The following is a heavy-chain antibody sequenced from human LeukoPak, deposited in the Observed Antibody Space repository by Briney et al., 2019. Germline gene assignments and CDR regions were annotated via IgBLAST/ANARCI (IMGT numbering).Heavy chain of an antibody. CDR1: GFTFSSYA. J-gene: IGHJ4*02. Sequence: PGGSLRLSCAASGFTFSSYATSWVRQAPGKGLEWVSAISGSGGSTYYADSVKGRFTISRDNSKNTLYLQMNSLRAEDTAVYYCAKDRGRGTMVRGVIITLTDYWGQGTLVTVSS. V-gene: IGHV3-23*01. D-gene: IGHD3-10*01. CDR2: ISGSGGST. CDR3: AKDRGRGTMVRGVIITLTDY.